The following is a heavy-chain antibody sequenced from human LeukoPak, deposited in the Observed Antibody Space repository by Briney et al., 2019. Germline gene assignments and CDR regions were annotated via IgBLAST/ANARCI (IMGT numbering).Heavy chain of an antibody. D-gene: IGHD4-23*01. CDR3: AKPTTVITADAFDI. CDR2: ISGSGGTT. V-gene: IGHV3-23*01. CDR1: GFTFNSYA. Sequence: GGSLRLSCAASGFTFNSYAMHWVRQAPGKGLEWVSAISGSGGTTYYADSVKGRFTISRDNSKNTLYLQMNSLRAEDTAVYYCAKPTTVITADAFDIWGQGTMVTVSS. J-gene: IGHJ3*02.